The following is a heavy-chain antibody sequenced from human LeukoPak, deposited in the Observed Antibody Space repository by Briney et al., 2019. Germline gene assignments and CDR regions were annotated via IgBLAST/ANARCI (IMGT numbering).Heavy chain of an antibody. Sequence: SQTLSLTCTVSGGSISSGNYYWSWIRQPPGKGLRWIGYIFYLGSTYYTPSLKSRVSISVNTFKNQFSLKLTAVTAADTAVYYCARKYPDHWFDPWGQGTLVTVSS. CDR3: ARKYPDHWFDP. CDR2: IFYLGST. J-gene: IGHJ5*02. D-gene: IGHD6-6*01. V-gene: IGHV4-30-4*01. CDR1: GGSISSGNYY.